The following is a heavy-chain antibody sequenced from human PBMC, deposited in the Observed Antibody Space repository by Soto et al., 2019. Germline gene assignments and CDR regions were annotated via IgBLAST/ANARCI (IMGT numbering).Heavy chain of an antibody. CDR3: AIGRITIFGVVIDNYMDV. Sequence: QVQLVQSGAEVKKPGASVKFSCKASGYTFTSYGISWVRQAPGQGLEWMGWISAYNGNTNYAQKLQGRVTMTTDTSTSTAYMELRSLRSDDTAVYYCAIGRITIFGVVIDNYMDVWGKGTTVAVSS. CDR2: ISAYNGNT. CDR1: GYTFTSYG. V-gene: IGHV1-18*01. D-gene: IGHD3-3*01. J-gene: IGHJ6*03.